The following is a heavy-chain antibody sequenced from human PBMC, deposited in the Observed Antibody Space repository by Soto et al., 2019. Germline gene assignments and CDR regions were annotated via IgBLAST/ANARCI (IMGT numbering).Heavy chain of an antibody. D-gene: IGHD5-12*01. CDR1: GGSISSYY. CDR3: ARGGPTTLDY. V-gene: IGHV4-59*01. CDR2: IYYSGST. Sequence: QVQLQESGPGLVKPSETLSLTCTVSGGSISSYYWSWIRQPPGKGLEWIGYIYYSGSTNYNPSLKSRVTISVDTSKNQFSLKLSSVPAADTAVYYCARGGPTTLDYWGQGTLVTVSS. J-gene: IGHJ4*02.